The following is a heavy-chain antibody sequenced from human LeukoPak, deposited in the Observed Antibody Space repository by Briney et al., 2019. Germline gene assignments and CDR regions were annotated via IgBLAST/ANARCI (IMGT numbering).Heavy chain of an antibody. D-gene: IGHD3-22*01. J-gene: IGHJ3*02. Sequence: GGSLRLSWAAAGFTFSSYWMHWVRQAPGKGLVWVSRSNTDGSSTSYADSVKGRFTISRDNAKNTLYLQMNSLRAEDTAVYYCARDPGITMIVVVDDAFDIWGQGTMVTVSS. CDR3: ARDPGITMIVVVDDAFDI. V-gene: IGHV3-74*01. CDR2: SNTDGSST. CDR1: GFTFSSYW.